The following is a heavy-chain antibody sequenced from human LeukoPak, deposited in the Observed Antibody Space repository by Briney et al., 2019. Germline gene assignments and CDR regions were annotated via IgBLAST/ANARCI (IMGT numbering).Heavy chain of an antibody. CDR2: IIPIFGTA. CDR1: GGTFSSYA. V-gene: IGHV1-69*05. D-gene: IGHD1-14*01. Sequence: SVKVSCKASGGTFSSYAISWVRQAPGQGREWMGRIIPIFGTANYAQKFQGRVTITTDESTSTAYMELSSLRSEDTAVYYCARGPEPYYYYYMDAWGKGTTVTVSS. J-gene: IGHJ6*03. CDR3: ARGPEPYYYYYMDA.